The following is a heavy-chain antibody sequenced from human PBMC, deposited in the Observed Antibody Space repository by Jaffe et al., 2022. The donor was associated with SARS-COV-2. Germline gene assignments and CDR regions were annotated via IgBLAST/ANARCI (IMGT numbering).Heavy chain of an antibody. CDR1: NGSINSGSYY. Sequence: QVQLQESGPGLVKPSQTLSLTCSVSNGSINSGSYYWSWIRQPAGKGLEWIGHIYISGSTTYSPSLESRVTISVDTSKNQFSLRLNSVTAADTAVYYCARDVRYLKRSHQTRHFMDVWGQGTTVAVSS. CDR3: ARDVRYLKRSHQTRHFMDV. D-gene: IGHD1-26*01. V-gene: IGHV4-61*02. CDR2: IYISGST. J-gene: IGHJ6*02.